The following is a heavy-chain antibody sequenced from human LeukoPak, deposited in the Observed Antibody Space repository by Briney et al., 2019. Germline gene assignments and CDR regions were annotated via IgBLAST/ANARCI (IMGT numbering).Heavy chain of an antibody. CDR3: ATNGGNNPFDC. D-gene: IGHD4-23*01. J-gene: IGHJ4*02. CDR2: ISFSGGST. Sequence: GGSLRLSCAASGFPFSTYAMGWVRQAPGKGLEWVSAISFSGGSTYYADSVKGRFTISRDNSKNTLYLQMNRLRAEDTAVYYCATNGGNNPFDCWGQGTLVTVSS. CDR1: GFPFSTYA. V-gene: IGHV3-23*01.